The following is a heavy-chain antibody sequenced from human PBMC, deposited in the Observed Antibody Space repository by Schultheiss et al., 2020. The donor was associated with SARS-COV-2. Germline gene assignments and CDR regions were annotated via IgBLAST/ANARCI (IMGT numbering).Heavy chain of an antibody. CDR3: AREYYYDSSGSPFDP. J-gene: IGHJ5*02. CDR2: ISWNSGSI. Sequence: GGSLRLSCAASGFTFSSYEMNWVRQAPGKGLEWVSGISWNSGSIGYADSVKGRFTISRDNAKNSLYLQMNSLRAEDTALYYCAREYYYDSSGSPFDPWGQGTLVTVSS. V-gene: IGHV3-9*01. CDR1: GFTFSSYE. D-gene: IGHD3-22*01.